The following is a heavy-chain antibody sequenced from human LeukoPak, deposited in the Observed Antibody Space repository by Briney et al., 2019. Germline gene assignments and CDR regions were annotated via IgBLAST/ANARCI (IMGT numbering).Heavy chain of an antibody. Sequence: GESLKISCKGSGYSFTTNWIGWVRQMPGRGLEWMGIIYPGDSDTRYSPSFQGQVTISADKSISTAFLQWSSLKASDTAMYYCALGVGATTPGEYFQHWGQGTLVTVSS. CDR1: GYSFTTNW. CDR3: ALGVGATTPGEYFQH. D-gene: IGHD1-26*01. J-gene: IGHJ1*01. CDR2: IYPGDSDT. V-gene: IGHV5-51*01.